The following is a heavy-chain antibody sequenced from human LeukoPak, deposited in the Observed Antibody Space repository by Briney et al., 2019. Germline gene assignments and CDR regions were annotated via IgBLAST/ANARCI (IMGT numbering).Heavy chain of an antibody. CDR3: ASRSALYAFDI. V-gene: IGHV3-7*01. CDR1: GFTSSSYW. CDR2: IKQDGSEK. D-gene: IGHD3-3*01. Sequence: PGGSLRLSCAASGFTSSSYWMSWVRQAPGKGLEWVANIKQDGSEKYYVDSVKGRFTISRDNAKNSLYLQMNSLRAEDTAVYYCASRSALYAFDIWGQGTMVTVSS. J-gene: IGHJ3*02.